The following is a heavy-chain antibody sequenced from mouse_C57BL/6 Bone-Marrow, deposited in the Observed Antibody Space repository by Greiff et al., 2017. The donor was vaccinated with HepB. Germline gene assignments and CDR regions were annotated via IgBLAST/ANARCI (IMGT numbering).Heavy chain of an antibody. CDR2: ISSGSSTI. D-gene: IGHD2-2*01. Sequence: EVQGVESGGGLVKPGGSLKLSCAATGFTFSDYGMHWVRQAPEKGLEWIAYISSGSSTIYYADTVKGRFTISRDNAKNTLFLQMTSLRSEDTAMYYCARRYGYDSDGMDYWGQGTSVTVSS. J-gene: IGHJ4*01. CDR3: ARRYGYDSDGMDY. V-gene: IGHV5-17*01. CDR1: GFTFSDYG.